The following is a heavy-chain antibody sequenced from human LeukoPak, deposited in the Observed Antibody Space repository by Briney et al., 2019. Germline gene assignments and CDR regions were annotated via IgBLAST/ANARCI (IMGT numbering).Heavy chain of an antibody. CDR3: ARARETIDY. D-gene: IGHD1/OR15-1a*01. J-gene: IGHJ4*02. V-gene: IGHV4-39*07. CDR1: GGSISSSSYY. CDR2: IYYSGST. Sequence: SETLSLTCTVSGGSISSSSYYWGWIRQPPGKGLEWIGSIYYSGSTYYNSSLMSRVTLSVDTSKNQFSLKVRSVTAADTAVYYCARARETIDYWGQGTLVTVSS.